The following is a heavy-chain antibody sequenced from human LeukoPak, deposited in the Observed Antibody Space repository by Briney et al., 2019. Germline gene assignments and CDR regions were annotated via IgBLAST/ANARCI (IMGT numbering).Heavy chain of an antibody. CDR3: AQDQGYYASGSYKEFFRH. J-gene: IGHJ1*01. CDR2: IYHDGST. D-gene: IGHD3-10*01. V-gene: IGHV4-4*02. Sequence: SETLSLTCAVSGGSISSNNWWIWVRQSPEKGLEWIGEIYHDGSTNYNPSLKSRVTISMDKSKNQLSLKLNFVTAADTAVYYCAQDQGYYASGSYKEFFRHWGQGTLVTVSS. CDR1: GGSISSNNW.